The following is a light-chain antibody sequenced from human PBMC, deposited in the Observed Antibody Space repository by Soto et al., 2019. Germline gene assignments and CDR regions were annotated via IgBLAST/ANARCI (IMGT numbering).Light chain of an antibody. CDR2: KAS. CDR3: QQSYSNVALT. CDR1: QTISSW. Sequence: DIQMPQSPSTLSGSVGDRVTITCRASQTISSWLAWYQQKPGKAPKLLIYKASTLKSGVPSRFSGSGFGTDFTLTISNLQPEDFATYYCQQSYSNVALTFGQGTKVDIK. V-gene: IGKV1-5*03. J-gene: IGKJ4*01.